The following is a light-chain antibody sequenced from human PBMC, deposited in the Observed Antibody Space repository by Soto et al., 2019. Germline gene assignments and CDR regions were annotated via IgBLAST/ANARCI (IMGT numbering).Light chain of an antibody. CDR3: QQLNSFPIT. CDR2: AAS. V-gene: IGKV1-9*01. Sequence: DIQMTQSPSSLSASVGDRVTITCRASQSINSYLNWYQQKPGRAPKLLIYAASTLQSGVPSRFSGSGSGTEFTLTITSLQPEDFATYYCQQLNSFPITFGQGTRLEIK. J-gene: IGKJ5*01. CDR1: QSINSY.